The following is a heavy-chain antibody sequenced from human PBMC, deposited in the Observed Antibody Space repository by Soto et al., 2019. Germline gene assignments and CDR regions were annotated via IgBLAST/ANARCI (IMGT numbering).Heavy chain of an antibody. CDR3: ASYYGSGSYYLDGFDP. D-gene: IGHD3-10*01. V-gene: IGHV4-4*02. CDR1: GGSINSSNW. Sequence: QVQLQESGPGLVNPSGTLSLTCAVSGGSINSSNWWTWVRQPPGQGLEWIGEIYHSGRTNYNPSLKGRVTRSMVTSENQFSLKLASVPAADTAVYYCASYYGSGSYYLDGFDPWGEGTRVSVSS. J-gene: IGHJ5*02. CDR2: IYHSGRT.